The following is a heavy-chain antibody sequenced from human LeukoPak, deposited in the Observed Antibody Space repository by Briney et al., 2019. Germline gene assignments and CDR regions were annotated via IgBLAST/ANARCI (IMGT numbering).Heavy chain of an antibody. Sequence: PSETVSLTCAVYGGSFSGFYWRWIRPPPGKGLEWIGEINQSGSTNSNPSHRSRVTISVDTSKNPFSLKLSSVTGADAAVYWWARRAMVRGVIAYWGQGTLDTVSS. D-gene: IGHD3-10*01. CDR1: GGSFSGFY. V-gene: IGHV4-34*01. J-gene: IGHJ4*02. CDR2: INQSGST. CDR3: ARRAMVRGVIAY.